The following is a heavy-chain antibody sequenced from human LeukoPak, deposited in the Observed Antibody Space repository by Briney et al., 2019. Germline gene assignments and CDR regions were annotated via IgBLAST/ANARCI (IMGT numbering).Heavy chain of an antibody. J-gene: IGHJ5*02. CDR2: INPNSGGT. D-gene: IGHD1-1*01. CDR1: GYTFTGYY. CDR3: ARDRDGELEPTNWFDP. Sequence: GASVKVSCKASGYTFTGYYMHWVRQAPGQGLEWMGWINPNSGGTNYAQKLQGRVTMTTDTSTSTAYMELRSLRSDDTAVYYCARDRDGELEPTNWFDPWGQGTLVTVSS. V-gene: IGHV1-2*02.